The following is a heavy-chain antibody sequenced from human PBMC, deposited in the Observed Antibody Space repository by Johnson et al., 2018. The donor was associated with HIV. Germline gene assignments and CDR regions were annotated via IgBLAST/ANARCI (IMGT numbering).Heavy chain of an antibody. Sequence: VQLVESGGDLVQPGGSLRLSCVASGFSFSNYWMHWVRQAPGKGPVWVSRISPDESKTDYADSVKGRFTISRDNSKNTLFLQMNSLRAEDTAVYYCAKEPLVRGVNAFDIWGQGTMVTVSS. J-gene: IGHJ3*02. CDR3: AKEPLVRGVNAFDI. D-gene: IGHD3-10*01. V-gene: IGHV3-74*01. CDR1: GFSFSNYW. CDR2: ISPDESKT.